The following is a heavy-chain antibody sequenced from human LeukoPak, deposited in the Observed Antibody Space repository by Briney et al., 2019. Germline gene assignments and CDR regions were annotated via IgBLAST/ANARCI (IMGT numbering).Heavy chain of an antibody. CDR3: ARELGSTRSFDY. Sequence: GGSLRLSCTASGFTISDNYMSWVRQAPGKGLEWVSVMYSGGLTYYLDSVKGRFSTSRDNAKNTLFPQMNSLRVEDTAVYYCARELGSTRSFDYWGQGTLVTVSS. D-gene: IGHD1-26*01. CDR1: GFTISDNY. V-gene: IGHV3-53*01. J-gene: IGHJ4*02. CDR2: MYSGGLT.